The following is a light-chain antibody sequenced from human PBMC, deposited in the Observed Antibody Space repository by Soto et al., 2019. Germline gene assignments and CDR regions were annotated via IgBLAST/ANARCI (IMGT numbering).Light chain of an antibody. V-gene: IGKV1-6*01. Sequence: AIQLTQSPSSLSASVGDRVTITCRASRDIGKDLGWYQQKPGKAPKLLIFGASFLQSGVPSRFSGSGSGPDFTLTLSSLQPEDFATYYCLQNYYAFRTFGQGTTVEIK. CDR1: RDIGKD. J-gene: IGKJ1*01. CDR3: LQNYYAFRT. CDR2: GAS.